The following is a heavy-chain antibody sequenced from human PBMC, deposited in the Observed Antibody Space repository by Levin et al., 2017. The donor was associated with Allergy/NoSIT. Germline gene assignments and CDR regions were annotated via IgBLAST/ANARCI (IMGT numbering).Heavy chain of an antibody. CDR2: ISSSSSYI. CDR3: ASLGYCSGGSLYCMDV. Sequence: GESLKISCAASGFTFSSYSMNWVRQAPGKGLEWVSSISSSSSYIYYADSVKGRFTISRDNAKNSLYLQMNSLRAEDTAVYYCASLGYCSGGSLYCMDVWGKGTTVTVSS. D-gene: IGHD2-15*01. V-gene: IGHV3-21*01. CDR1: GFTFSSYS. J-gene: IGHJ6*03.